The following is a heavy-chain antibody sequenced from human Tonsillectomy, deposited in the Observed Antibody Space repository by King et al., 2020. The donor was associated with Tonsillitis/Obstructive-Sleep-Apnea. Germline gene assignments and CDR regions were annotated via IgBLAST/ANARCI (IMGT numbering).Heavy chain of an antibody. CDR3: ARDPFCGGDCYSAYYYFDL. CDR2: ISAYNGNT. Sequence: QLVQSGPEVKKPGASVTVSCRASGYTFTTYGVSWVRRAPGQGLEWMGWISAYNGNTNYAQTLQGRVTMTTDTSTSTAYLELRSLRSDDTAVYYCARDPFCGGDCYSAYYYFDLWGPGTLVTVSS. V-gene: IGHV1-18*04. D-gene: IGHD2-21*02. J-gene: IGHJ2*01. CDR1: GYTFTTYG.